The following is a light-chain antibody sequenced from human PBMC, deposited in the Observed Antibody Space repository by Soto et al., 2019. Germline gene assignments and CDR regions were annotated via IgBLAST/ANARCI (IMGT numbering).Light chain of an antibody. CDR3: QQYNNWPLT. V-gene: IGKV3-15*01. CDR1: QTINNN. Sequence: EVVMTQAPATLSVSPGERGSSSCTASQTINNNVAWYQLKDGQVPRLVIYGASTRATDIPARFSGSGSGTEFTLTISSLQSEDFAVYYCQQYNNWPLTFGQGTRLEIK. J-gene: IGKJ5*01. CDR2: GAS.